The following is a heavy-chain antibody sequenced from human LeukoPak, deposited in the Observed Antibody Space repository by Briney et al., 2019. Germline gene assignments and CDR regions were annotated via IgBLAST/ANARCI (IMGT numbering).Heavy chain of an antibody. Sequence: GGSLRLSCATSGFTFSGYGMNWVRQAPGKGLEWVAFIRYDGSNKYYADSVKGRFTISRDNSKNTLYLQMNSLRAEDTAVYYCAKALYGYSSGWYYLDYWGQGTLVTVSS. CDR2: IRYDGSNK. J-gene: IGHJ4*02. CDR3: AKALYGYSSGWYYLDY. D-gene: IGHD6-19*01. CDR1: GFTFSGYG. V-gene: IGHV3-30*02.